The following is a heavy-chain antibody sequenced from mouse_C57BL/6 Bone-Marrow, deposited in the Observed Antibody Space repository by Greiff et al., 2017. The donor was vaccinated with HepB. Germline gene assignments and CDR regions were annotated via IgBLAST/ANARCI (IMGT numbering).Heavy chain of an antibody. V-gene: IGHV3-6*01. Sequence: EVQLQQSGPGLVKPSLSLSLTCSVTGYSITSGYYWNWIRQFPGNKLEWMGYISYDGSNNYNPSLKNRISITRDTSKNQFFLKLNSVTTEDTATYYCAREGVYDYDGYFDVWGTGTTVTVSS. D-gene: IGHD2-4*01. J-gene: IGHJ1*03. CDR1: GYSITSGYY. CDR3: AREGVYDYDGYFDV. CDR2: ISYDGSN.